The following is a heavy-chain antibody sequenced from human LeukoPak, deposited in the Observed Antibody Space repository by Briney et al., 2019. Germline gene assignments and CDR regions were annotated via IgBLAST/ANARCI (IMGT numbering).Heavy chain of an antibody. CDR3: ARETPTMGCTGGRCFYYYYYGMDV. Sequence: GGSLRLSCAASGFTFSSYAMHWVRQAPGKGLEWVSYISSSSSTIYYADSVKGRFTISRDNAKNSLYLQMNSLRAEDTAVYYCARETPTMGCTGGRCFYYYYYGMDVWGQGTTVTVSS. J-gene: IGHJ6*02. D-gene: IGHD2-15*01. CDR1: GFTFSSYA. V-gene: IGHV3-48*01. CDR2: ISSSSSTI.